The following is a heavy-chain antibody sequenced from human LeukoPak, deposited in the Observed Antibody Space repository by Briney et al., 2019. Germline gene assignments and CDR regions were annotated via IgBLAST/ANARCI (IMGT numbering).Heavy chain of an antibody. D-gene: IGHD6-19*01. Sequence: PSETLSLTCAVYGGSFSGYYWSWIRQPPGKGLEWIGEINHSGSTNYNPSLKSRVTISVDTSKNQFSLKLSSVTAADTAVYYCARRGGQWLQTYYFDYWGQGTLVTVSS. J-gene: IGHJ4*02. V-gene: IGHV4-34*01. CDR3: ARRGGQWLQTYYFDY. CDR2: INHSGST. CDR1: GGSFSGYY.